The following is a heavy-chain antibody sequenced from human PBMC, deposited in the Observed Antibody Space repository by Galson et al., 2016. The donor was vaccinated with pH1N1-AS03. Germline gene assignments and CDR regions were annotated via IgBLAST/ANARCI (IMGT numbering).Heavy chain of an antibody. CDR2: LYYGGST. D-gene: IGHD3-22*01. V-gene: IGHV4-39*07. Sequence: SETLSLTCTVSGGSISSSAYYWGWIRQPPGKGLEWIGSLYYGGSTYYNPSLKTRVTISVDTSKNHFSLKLNSVTAADTAVYYCAAPYYDSSDVGGYFDLWGRGTLVSVSS. J-gene: IGHJ2*01. CDR1: GGSISSSAYY. CDR3: AAPYYDSSDVGGYFDL.